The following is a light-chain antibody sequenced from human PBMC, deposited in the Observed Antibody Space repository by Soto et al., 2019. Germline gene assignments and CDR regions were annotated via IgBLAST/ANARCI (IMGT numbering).Light chain of an antibody. Sequence: QSALTQPPSASGSPGQSVTISCTGTSSDVGGYNYVSWYQQYPGKAPKLMIYEVSNRPSGVPDRFSGSKSGNTASLTVSGLQAEDDADYYCSSYAGSNNVYVFGTGTKLTVL. J-gene: IGLJ1*01. CDR2: EVS. CDR1: SSDVGGYNY. CDR3: SSYAGSNNVYV. V-gene: IGLV2-8*01.